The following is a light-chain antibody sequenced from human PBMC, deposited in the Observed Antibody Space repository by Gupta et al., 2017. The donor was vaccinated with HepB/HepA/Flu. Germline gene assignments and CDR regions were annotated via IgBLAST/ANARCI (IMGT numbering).Light chain of an antibody. CDR1: QSVLYSSNNKNY. CDR3: KQYYSTPQLT. Sequence: VMTQSPDSLAVSLGERATINCKSSQSVLYSSNNKNYLAWYQQKPGQPPKLLIYWASTRESGVPDRFSGSGSGTDFTLTISSLQAEDVAVYYCKQYYSTPQLTFGGGTKVEIK. CDR2: WAS. V-gene: IGKV4-1*01. J-gene: IGKJ4*01.